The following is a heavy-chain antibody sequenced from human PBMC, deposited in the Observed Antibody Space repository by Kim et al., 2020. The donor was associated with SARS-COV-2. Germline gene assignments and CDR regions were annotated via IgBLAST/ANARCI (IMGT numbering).Heavy chain of an antibody. CDR1: GFTFSSYA. CDR3: ASNIVVVPAAAGRSPDSFDY. J-gene: IGHJ4*02. CDR2: ISYDGSNK. V-gene: IGHV3-30-3*01. D-gene: IGHD2-2*01. Sequence: GGSLRLSCAASGFTFSSYAMHWVRQAPGKGLEWVAVISYDGSNKYYADSVKGRFTISRDNSKNTLYLQMNSLIAEDTAVYYCASNIVVVPAAAGRSPDSFDYWGQGTLVTVSS.